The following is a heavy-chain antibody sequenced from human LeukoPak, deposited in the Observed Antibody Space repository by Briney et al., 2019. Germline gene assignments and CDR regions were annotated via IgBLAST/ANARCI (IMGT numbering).Heavy chain of an antibody. J-gene: IGHJ4*02. CDR1: GFTFSSYA. CDR3: AKDPEKTYYYGSGSSIFDY. Sequence: GGSLRLSCAASGFTFSSYAMSWVRQAPGKGLEWVSAISGSGGSTYYADSVKGRFTISRDNSKNTLYLQMNGLRAEDTAVYYCAKDPEKTYYYGSGSSIFDYWGQGTLVTVSS. D-gene: IGHD3-10*01. V-gene: IGHV3-23*01. CDR2: ISGSGGST.